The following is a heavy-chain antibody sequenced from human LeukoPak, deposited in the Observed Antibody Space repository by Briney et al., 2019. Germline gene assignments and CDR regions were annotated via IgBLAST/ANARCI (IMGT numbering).Heavy chain of an antibody. Sequence: PGGSLRLSCVASRCTLSSYAVSWVSQAPGKGLEWVSLISGSDYSTYYADSVKGRFTISRENSKNTLYLQMNSLRAEDTAVYYCAKDLGDSYGHEIFDYRGQGALVTVSS. V-gene: IGHV3-23*01. CDR3: AKDLGDSYGHEIFDY. CDR1: RCTLSSYA. D-gene: IGHD5-18*01. CDR2: ISGSDYST. J-gene: IGHJ4*02.